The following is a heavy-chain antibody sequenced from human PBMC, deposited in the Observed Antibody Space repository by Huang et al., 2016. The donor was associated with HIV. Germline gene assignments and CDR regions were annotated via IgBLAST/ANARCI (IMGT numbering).Heavy chain of an antibody. Sequence: QVQLVESGGGVVQPGRSLRLSCAAFGFTLNKFEMHWVRQGPGKGLEGVAIISYDGSSKYHADSVKGRFTISRDNSKNTVYLQMNSLRVEDTAVYYCAKDGRGSGTYYDYFEYWGQGTLVTVSS. J-gene: IGHJ4*02. CDR3: AKDGRGSGTYYDYFEY. V-gene: IGHV3-30*18. CDR2: ISYDGSSK. D-gene: IGHD1-26*01. CDR1: GFTLNKFE.